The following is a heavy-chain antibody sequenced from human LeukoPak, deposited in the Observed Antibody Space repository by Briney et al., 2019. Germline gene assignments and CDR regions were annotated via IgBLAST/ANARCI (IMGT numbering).Heavy chain of an antibody. J-gene: IGHJ4*02. CDR2: IRYDGSNK. V-gene: IGHV3-30*02. CDR3: AREQTSYGSGSLVDGFDY. Sequence: TGGSLRLSCAASGFTFSSYGMHWVRQAPGKGLEWVAFIRYDGSNKYYADSVKGRFTISRDNSKNTLYLQMNSLRAEDTAVYYCAREQTSYGSGSLVDGFDYWGQGTLVTVSS. CDR1: GFTFSSYG. D-gene: IGHD3-10*01.